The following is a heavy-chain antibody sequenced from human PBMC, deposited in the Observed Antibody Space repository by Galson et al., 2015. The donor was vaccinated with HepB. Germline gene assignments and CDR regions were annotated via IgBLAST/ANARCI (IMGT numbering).Heavy chain of an antibody. CDR1: GYSFASSW. CDR2: IDPSDSYT. CDR3: GRLIMSVTNSFGP. Sequence: QSGAEVKKPGESLRISCKGAGYSFASSWISWVRQMPGKGLEWMGTIDPSDSYTRYSPSFQGHVTISADKSINTAYLQWSSLKASDTAMYYCGRLIMSVTNSFGPWGQGTLVTVSS. V-gene: IGHV5-10-1*01. D-gene: IGHD1/OR15-1a*01. J-gene: IGHJ5*02.